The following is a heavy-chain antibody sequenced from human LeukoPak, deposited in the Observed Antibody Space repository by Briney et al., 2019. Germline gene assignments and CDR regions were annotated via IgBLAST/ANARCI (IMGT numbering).Heavy chain of an antibody. CDR3: ASSRYPGIAAAGTAYYGMDV. J-gene: IGHJ6*02. Sequence: GGSLRLSCAASGFTFSSYGMHWVRQAPGKGLEWVADIWYDGSNKYYADSVKGRFTMSRDNSKKTLYLQMNSLRAEDTAVYYCASSRYPGIAAAGTAYYGMDVWGQGTTVTVSS. V-gene: IGHV3-33*01. CDR1: GFTFSSYG. CDR2: IWYDGSNK. D-gene: IGHD6-13*01.